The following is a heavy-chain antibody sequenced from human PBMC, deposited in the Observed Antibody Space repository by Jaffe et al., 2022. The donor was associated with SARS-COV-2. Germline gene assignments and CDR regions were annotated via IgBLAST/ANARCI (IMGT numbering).Heavy chain of an antibody. CDR1: GFTFSSYV. Sequence: EVQLLESGGGLVQPGGSLRVSCAASGFTFSSYVMSWVRQAPGKGLEWVSAISGSGGSTYYADSVKGRFTISRDNSKNTLYLQMNSLRAEDTAVYYCAKDRAEYYYDSSGYYHFDYWGQGTLVTVSS. J-gene: IGHJ4*02. CDR2: ISGSGGST. CDR3: AKDRAEYYYDSSGYYHFDY. D-gene: IGHD3-22*01. V-gene: IGHV3-23*01.